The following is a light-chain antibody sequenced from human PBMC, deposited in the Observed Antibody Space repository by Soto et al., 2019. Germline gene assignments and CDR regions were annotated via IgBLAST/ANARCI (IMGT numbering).Light chain of an antibody. CDR1: QSVSSSY. Sequence: EIVLTQSPGPLSLSPGERATLSCRASQSVSSSYLAWYQQKPGQAPRLLIYGAFRRATGIPDRFSGSGSGTDFALTISRLEPEDFAVYYCQQFGSSFYTFGQGTKVEI. J-gene: IGKJ2*01. CDR3: QQFGSSFYT. V-gene: IGKV3-20*01. CDR2: GAF.